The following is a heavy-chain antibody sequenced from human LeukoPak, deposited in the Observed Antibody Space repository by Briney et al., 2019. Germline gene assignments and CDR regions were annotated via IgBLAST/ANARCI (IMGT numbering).Heavy chain of an antibody. CDR1: GGSIGSYY. CDR3: ARDAVVVPAAISRYYYYYMDV. J-gene: IGHJ6*03. Sequence: SETLSLTCTVSGGSIGSYYWSWIRQPAGKGLEWIGRIYTSGSTNYNPSLKSRVTMSVDTSKIQFSLKLSSVTAADTAVYYCARDAVVVPAAISRYYYYYMDVWGKGTTVTVSS. V-gene: IGHV4-4*07. D-gene: IGHD2-2*02. CDR2: IYTSGST.